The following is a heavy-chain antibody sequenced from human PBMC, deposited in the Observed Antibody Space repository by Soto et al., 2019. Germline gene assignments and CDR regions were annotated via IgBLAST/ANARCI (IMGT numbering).Heavy chain of an antibody. D-gene: IGHD3-3*01. J-gene: IGHJ3*02. V-gene: IGHV1-24*01. Sequence: QVQLVQSGAEVKKPGASVKVSCKVSGYTLTELSMHWVRQAPGKGLEWMGGFDPEDGETIYAQKFQGRVTMTEDTSTDTAYMALSSLRSEDTAVYYCATGPSYYDFWSGYPRRDGAFDIWGQGTMVTVSS. CDR1: GYTLTELS. CDR3: ATGPSYYDFWSGYPRRDGAFDI. CDR2: FDPEDGET.